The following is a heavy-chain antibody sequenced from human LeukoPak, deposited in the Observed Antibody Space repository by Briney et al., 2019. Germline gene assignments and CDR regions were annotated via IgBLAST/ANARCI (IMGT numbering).Heavy chain of an antibody. J-gene: IGHJ6*02. Sequence: GGSLRLSCAASGFTFSSYAMHWVRQAPGKGLEWVANIKSDGTQNYYVDSVKGRFTISRDNAKNSLYLQMNSLRAEETAVYYCARLRPYSSSWYAYYGMDVWGQGTTVAVSS. V-gene: IGHV3-7*04. CDR2: IKSDGTQN. CDR3: ARLRPYSSSWYAYYGMDV. CDR1: GFTFSSYA. D-gene: IGHD6-13*01.